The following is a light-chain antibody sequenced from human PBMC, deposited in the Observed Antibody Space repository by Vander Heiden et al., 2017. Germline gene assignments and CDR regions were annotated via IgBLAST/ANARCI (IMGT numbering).Light chain of an antibody. Sequence: GSLGERATINCKSSQSVLYSSNNKNYLAWYQQRPGQPPKLLIYWASTRESGVPDRFSGSGSGTDFTLTISGLQAEDVAVYYCQQDDHNPETFGQGTKVEIK. J-gene: IGKJ1*01. CDR3: QQDDHNPET. CDR1: QSVLYSSNNKNY. V-gene: IGKV4-1*01. CDR2: WAS.